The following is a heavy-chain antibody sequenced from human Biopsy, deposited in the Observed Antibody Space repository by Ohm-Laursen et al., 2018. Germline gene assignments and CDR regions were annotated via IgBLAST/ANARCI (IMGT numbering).Heavy chain of an antibody. V-gene: IGHV1-8*01. J-gene: IGHJ6*02. CDR1: ADSFIGYD. CDR3: ARGGVLGSQMVYAESGMDV. CDR2: VNPDSGRS. D-gene: IGHD2-8*01. Sequence: ASVKVSCKASADSFIGYDINWVRQATGQGLEWMGWVNPDSGRSNFAAKFQGRLTMTRTTSTTTAYMELSSLTSEDTAVYYCARGGVLGSQMVYAESGMDVWGQGTTVTVSS.